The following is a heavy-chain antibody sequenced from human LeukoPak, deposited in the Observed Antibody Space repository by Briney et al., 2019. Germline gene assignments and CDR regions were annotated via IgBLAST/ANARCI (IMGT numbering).Heavy chain of an antibody. CDR3: ARAPTRIAAAGTDFDY. CDR2: INPNSGGT. D-gene: IGHD6-13*01. J-gene: IGHJ4*02. CDR1: GYTFTGYY. V-gene: IGHV1-2*02. Sequence: ASVKLSCTASGYTFTGYYMHWVRQAPGQGLEWMGWINPNSGGTNYAQKFQGRVTMTRDTSISTAYMELSRLRSDDPAVYYCARAPTRIAAAGTDFDYWGQGTLVTVSS.